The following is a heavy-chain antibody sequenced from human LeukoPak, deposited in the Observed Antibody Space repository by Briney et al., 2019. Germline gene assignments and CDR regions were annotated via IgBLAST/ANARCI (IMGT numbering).Heavy chain of an antibody. J-gene: IGHJ3*02. D-gene: IGHD3-3*01. CDR3: ARGVTIFGGPKDAFDI. Sequence: ASVKVSCKAFGYTFTSNYMHWVRQAPGQGPEWMGVISPSGGSTTYAQKFQGRVSMTRVMSTSTVYMELSSLRSEDTAVYYCARGVTIFGGPKDAFDIWGQGTMVSVSS. CDR1: GYTFTSNY. V-gene: IGHV1-46*01. CDR2: ISPSGGST.